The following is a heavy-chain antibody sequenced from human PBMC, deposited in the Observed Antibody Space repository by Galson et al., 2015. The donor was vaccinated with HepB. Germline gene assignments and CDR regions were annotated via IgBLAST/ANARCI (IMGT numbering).Heavy chain of an antibody. D-gene: IGHD3-22*01. CDR2: ISSSSSSYT. Sequence: SLRLSCAASGFTFSDYYMSWIRQAPGKGLEWVSYISSSSSSYTNYADSVKGQFTISRDNAKNSLYLQMNSLRAEDTAVYYCARAYYYDSSGYYSKSGMDAFDIWGQGTMVTVSS. CDR3: ARAYYYDSSGYYSKSGMDAFDI. CDR1: GFTFSDYY. V-gene: IGHV3-11*06. J-gene: IGHJ3*02.